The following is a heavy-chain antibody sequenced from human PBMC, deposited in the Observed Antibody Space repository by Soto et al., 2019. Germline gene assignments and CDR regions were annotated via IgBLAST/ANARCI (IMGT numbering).Heavy chain of an antibody. Sequence: QVQLVQSGTEVKKPGSSVKVSCKASGGTFNKYAIDWVRQAPGQGLEGMGGITPLFGTPNYAQRLQGRVTISADEVTSTAYRELRSLRSDDTGVYYCARQFDYHTSGYYYAYWGQGTLVTVSS. D-gene: IGHD3-22*01. CDR1: GGTFNKYA. CDR3: ARQFDYHTSGYYYAY. V-gene: IGHV1-69*01. J-gene: IGHJ4*02. CDR2: ITPLFGTP.